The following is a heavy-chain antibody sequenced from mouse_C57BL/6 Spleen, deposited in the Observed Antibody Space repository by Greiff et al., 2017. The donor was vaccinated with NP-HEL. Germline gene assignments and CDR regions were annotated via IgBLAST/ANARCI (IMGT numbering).Heavy chain of an antibody. J-gene: IGHJ1*03. CDR3: ARGDYDGWYFDV. CDR1: GYTFTTYP. Sequence: VKLQESGAELVKPGASVKMSCKASGYTFTTYPIEWMKQNHGKSLEWIGNFHPYNDDTKYNEKFKGKATLTVEKSSSTVYLELSRLTSDDSAVYYCARGDYDGWYFDVWGTGTTVTVSS. CDR2: FHPYNDDT. D-gene: IGHD2-4*01. V-gene: IGHV1-47*01.